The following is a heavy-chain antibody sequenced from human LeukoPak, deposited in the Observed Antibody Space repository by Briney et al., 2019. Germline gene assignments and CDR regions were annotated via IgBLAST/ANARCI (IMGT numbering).Heavy chain of an antibody. V-gene: IGHV4-59*01. CDR1: GGSISSYY. Sequence: IPSETLSLTCTVSGGSISSYYWSWIRQPPGKGLEWIGYIYYSGSTNYNPSLKSRVTISVDTSKNQFSLKLSSVTAADTAVYYCARSPARGYSNPYYYYYYMDVWGKGTTVTVSS. J-gene: IGHJ6*03. CDR2: IYYSGST. D-gene: IGHD4-11*01. CDR3: ARSPARGYSNPYYYYYYMDV.